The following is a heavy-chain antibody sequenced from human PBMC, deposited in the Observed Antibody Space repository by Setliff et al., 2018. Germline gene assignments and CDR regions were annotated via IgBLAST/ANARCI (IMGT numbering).Heavy chain of an antibody. J-gene: IGHJ4*02. D-gene: IGHD6-13*01. Sequence: ASVKVSCKASGYSFNSYYMHWVRQAPGQGLEWMGIINPGGGSSSSTEKFQGRVTMTRDTSASTVYMEMGNLTSDDTAVYYCARAGSAAAGRKGIFEYWGQGSLVTVPQ. V-gene: IGHV1-46*02. CDR3: ARAGSAAAGRKGIFEY. CDR2: INPGGGSS. CDR1: GYSFNSYY.